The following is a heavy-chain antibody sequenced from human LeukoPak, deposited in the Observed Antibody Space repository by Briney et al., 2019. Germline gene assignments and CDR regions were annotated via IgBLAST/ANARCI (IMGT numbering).Heavy chain of an antibody. D-gene: IGHD3-16*01. Sequence: GGSLRLSCAASGFSFSTYGMHWVRQAPGKGLEWVALVWNAGTNTYYADSVKGRFTISRDNSKNTLYLQMNSLRAEDTAVYYCVGDTPPGGDYYLDYWGQGTLVIVSS. CDR1: GFSFSTYG. V-gene: IGHV3-33*01. J-gene: IGHJ4*02. CDR2: VWNAGTNT. CDR3: VGDTPPGGDYYLDY.